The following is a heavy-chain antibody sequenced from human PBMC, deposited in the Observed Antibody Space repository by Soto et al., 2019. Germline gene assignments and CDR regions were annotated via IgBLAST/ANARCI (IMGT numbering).Heavy chain of an antibody. V-gene: IGHV1-69*13. CDR1: GGTFSSYA. CDR2: IIPIFGTA. D-gene: IGHD3-9*01. J-gene: IGHJ5*02. CDR3: ARDGGTYDILTGYYNPQTNWFDP. Sequence: SVKVSCKASGGTFSSYAISWVRQAPGQGLEWMGGIIPIFGTANYAQKFQGRVTITADESTSTAYMELSSLRSEDTAVYYCARDGGTYDILTGYYNPQTNWFDPWGQGTLVTVS.